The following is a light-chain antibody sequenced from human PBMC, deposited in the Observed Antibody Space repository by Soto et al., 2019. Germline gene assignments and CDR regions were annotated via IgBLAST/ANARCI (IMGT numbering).Light chain of an antibody. CDR1: SSDVGGYNY. CDR2: DVS. CDR3: SSYAGSNNFV. J-gene: IGLJ1*01. V-gene: IGLV2-11*01. Sequence: QSALTQPRSVSGSPGQSVTISCTGTSSDVGGYNYVSWYLQHPGKAPKVMIYDVSKRPSGAPDRFSGSKSGNTASLTVSGLRAEDEADYYCSSYAGSNNFVFGSGTKVTVL.